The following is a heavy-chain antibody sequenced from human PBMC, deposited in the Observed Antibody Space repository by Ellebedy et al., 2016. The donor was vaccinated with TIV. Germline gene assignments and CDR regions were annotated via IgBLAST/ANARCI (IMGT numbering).Heavy chain of an antibody. V-gene: IGHV3-23*01. CDR1: GFTFSSYA. J-gene: IGHJ4*02. CDR2: ISGSGDTT. CDR3: AKDRYGDYVVYFDD. Sequence: GESLKTSCAASGFTFSSYAMSWVRQAPGKGLEWVSAISGSGDTTYYADSVKGRFTISRDNSKNTLYLQMNSLRAEDTAIYYCAKDRYGDYVVYFDDWGQGTLVTVSS. D-gene: IGHD4-17*01.